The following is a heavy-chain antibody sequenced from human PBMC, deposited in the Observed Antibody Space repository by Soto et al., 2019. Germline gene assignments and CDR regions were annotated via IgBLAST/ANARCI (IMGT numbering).Heavy chain of an antibody. D-gene: IGHD1-1*01. CDR2: IHPRGQPI. V-gene: IGHV3-48*03. J-gene: IGHJ3*01. Sequence: RLSSGAYGFNFSACEMYSGRQAPGKGLEWISYIHPRGQPIFYAGAVKGRCTISRDNAKNSLYPQMSSLRAEDSAVYHCDKRISRWGQGTMVTLSS. CDR1: GFNFSACE. CDR3: DKRISR.